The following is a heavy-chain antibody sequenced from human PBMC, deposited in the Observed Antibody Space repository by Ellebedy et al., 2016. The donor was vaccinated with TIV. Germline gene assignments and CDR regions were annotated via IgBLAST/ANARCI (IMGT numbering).Heavy chain of an antibody. CDR2: MKQDGGEE. CDR1: GFTFSNYW. J-gene: IGHJ3*02. Sequence: GGSLRLSCAASGFTFSNYWMTWVRQAPGKGLEWVANMKQDGGEEYYVDSVKGRFIISRDNAKNSLYLQMNSLRAEDTAVYYCAREGMRDAFDIWGQGTMVTVSS. V-gene: IGHV3-7*03. CDR3: AREGMRDAFDI. D-gene: IGHD3-10*01.